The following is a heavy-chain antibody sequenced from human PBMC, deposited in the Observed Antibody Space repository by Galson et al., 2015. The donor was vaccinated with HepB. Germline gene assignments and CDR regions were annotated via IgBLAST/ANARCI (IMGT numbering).Heavy chain of an antibody. CDR3: AKDRPRWGIYYGSGGVDD. V-gene: IGHV3-9*01. CDR2: ISWRSGSI. J-gene: IGHJ4*02. D-gene: IGHD3-10*01. CDR1: GFIFEDYG. Sequence: SLRLSCAASGFIFEDYGIHWVRQAPGKGLEWVSGISWRSGSIGYADSVKGRFTISRDNAKNILYLQMNSLRAEDTAVYYCAKDRPRWGIYYGSGGVDDWGQGTLVTVSS.